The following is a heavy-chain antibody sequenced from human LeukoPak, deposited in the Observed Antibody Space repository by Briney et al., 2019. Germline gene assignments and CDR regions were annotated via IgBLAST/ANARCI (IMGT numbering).Heavy chain of an antibody. CDR3: ARRSGGGGSHYFDY. V-gene: IGHV3-23*01. J-gene: IGHJ4*02. CDR2: ISGSGGST. Sequence: GGSLRLSCAASGFTFSSYAMNWVRQAPGKGLEWVSAISGSGGSTYYADSVKGRFTISRDNSKNTLYLQMNSLRAEDTAVYYCARRSGGGGSHYFDYWGQGTLVTVSS. CDR1: GFTFSSYA. D-gene: IGHD1-26*01.